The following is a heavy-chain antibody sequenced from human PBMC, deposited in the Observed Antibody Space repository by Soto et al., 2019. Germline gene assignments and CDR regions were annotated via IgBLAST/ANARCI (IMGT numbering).Heavy chain of an antibody. CDR2: INGNSGGT. D-gene: IGHD3-16*01. V-gene: IGHV1-2*02. CDR1: GYTFTDYF. J-gene: IGHJ4*02. Sequence: QVQLMQSGAEAKKPGASVKVSCKASGYTFTDYFMHWVRQAPGQGLEWMGWINGNSGGTSYAQKFQGRVAMTRDTSISPAYMELSSLTFDVTAVYYCARDPADSMIGIDYWGQGTLVTVSS. CDR3: ARDPADSMIGIDY.